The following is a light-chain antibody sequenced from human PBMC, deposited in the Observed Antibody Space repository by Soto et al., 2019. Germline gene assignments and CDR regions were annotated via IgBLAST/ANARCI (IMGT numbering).Light chain of an antibody. J-gene: IGKJ5*01. CDR1: QGISSS. Sequence: IQLTQSPSSMSPSVGDRVTITCRASQGISSSLAWYQQKPGEAPKLLIYAASTLQSGAPSRFSGSGYGTEFTLTISSLQPDDFASYYCQKLHNFPLTFGQGTRVEIK. V-gene: IGKV1-9*01. CDR2: AAS. CDR3: QKLHNFPLT.